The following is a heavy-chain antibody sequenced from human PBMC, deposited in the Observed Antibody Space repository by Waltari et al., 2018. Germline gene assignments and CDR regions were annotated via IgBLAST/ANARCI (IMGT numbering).Heavy chain of an antibody. CDR3: ASGLGSYGGRDY. CDR1: GGSFTGSY. V-gene: IGHV4-34*01. D-gene: IGHD1-26*01. CDR2: INHSGST. J-gene: IGHJ4*02. Sequence: QVQLQQWGAGLLKPSETLSLTCAVYGGSFTGSYCSCLRQPPGKGLEWIGEINHSGSTNYNPSLKSRVTISVDTAKNQFSLKLSSVTAADTAVYYCASGLGSYGGRDYWGQGTLVTVSS.